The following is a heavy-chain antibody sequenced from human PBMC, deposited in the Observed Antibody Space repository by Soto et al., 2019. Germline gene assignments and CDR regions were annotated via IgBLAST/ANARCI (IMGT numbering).Heavy chain of an antibody. J-gene: IGHJ6*02. V-gene: IGHV3-30*18. Sequence: PGGSLRLSCAASGFTFSSYGMHWVRQAPGKGLEWVAVISYDGSNKYYADSVKGRFTISRDNSKNTLYLQMNSLRAEDTTVYYCAKGDSSSSHYYYGMDVWGQGTTVTVS. D-gene: IGHD6-6*01. CDR2: ISYDGSNK. CDR3: AKGDSSSSHYYYGMDV. CDR1: GFTFSSYG.